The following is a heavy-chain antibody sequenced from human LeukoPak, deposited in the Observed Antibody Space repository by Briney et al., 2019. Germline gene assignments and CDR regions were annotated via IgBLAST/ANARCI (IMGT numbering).Heavy chain of an antibody. D-gene: IGHD5-18*01. Sequence: GGSLRLSCAASGFTFSDAWMSWVRQAPGKGLEWVGRIKTKTGGGTGTTDYAAPVKGRFTISRDDSKNTLYLQMNSLKTEDTAVYYCTTSTYNFFDYWGQGALVTVSS. J-gene: IGHJ4*02. CDR2: IKTKTGGGTGTT. CDR3: TTSTYNFFDY. V-gene: IGHV3-15*01. CDR1: GFTFSDAW.